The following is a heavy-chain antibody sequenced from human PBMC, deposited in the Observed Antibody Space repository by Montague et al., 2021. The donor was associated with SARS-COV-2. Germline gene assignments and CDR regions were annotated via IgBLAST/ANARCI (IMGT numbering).Heavy chain of an antibody. J-gene: IGHJ6*02. CDR2: IYYSGST. D-gene: IGHD6-13*01. Sequence: SETLSLTCTVSGGSISSSSYYWGWIRQPPGKGLEWIGSIYYSGSTYYXXXLKSRVTISVDTSKNQFSLKLSSVTAADTAVYYCVGETDGTTKYYYYGMDVWGQGTTVTVSS. CDR1: GGSISSSSYY. V-gene: IGHV4-39*01. CDR3: VGETDGTTKYYYYGMDV.